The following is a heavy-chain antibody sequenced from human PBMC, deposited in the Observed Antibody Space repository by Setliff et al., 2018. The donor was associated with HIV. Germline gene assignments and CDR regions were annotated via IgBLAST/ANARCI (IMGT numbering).Heavy chain of an antibody. J-gene: IGHJ4*02. V-gene: IGHV4-34*09. CDR3: ARGRGSSSSWPIDY. CDR2: INHSGST. D-gene: IGHD6-13*01. Sequence: LSLTCTVSGGSISSYYWSWIRQPAGKGLEWIGEINHSGSTNYNPSLKSRVTISVDTSKNQFSLKLSSVTAADTAVYFCARGRGSSSSWPIDYWGQGTLVTVS. CDR1: GGSISSYY.